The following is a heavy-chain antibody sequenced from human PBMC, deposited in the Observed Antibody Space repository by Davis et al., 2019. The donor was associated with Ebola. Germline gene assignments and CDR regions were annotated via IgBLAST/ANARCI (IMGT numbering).Heavy chain of an antibody. CDR2: IIPILGIA. CDR1: GYTFTTYP. V-gene: IGHV1-3*01. CDR3: ARGTYGDSIFDY. J-gene: IGHJ4*02. Sequence: AASVKVSCKASGYTFTTYPIHWVRQAPGQRLEWMGRIIPILGIANYAQKFQGRVTITRDTSASTAYMELSSLRSEDTAVYYCARGTYGDSIFDYWGQGTLVTVSS. D-gene: IGHD4-17*01.